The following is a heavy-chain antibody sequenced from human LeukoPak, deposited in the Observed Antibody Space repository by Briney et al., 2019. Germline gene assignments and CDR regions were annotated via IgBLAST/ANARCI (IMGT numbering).Heavy chain of an antibody. J-gene: IGHJ5*02. CDR2: IIPIFGTA. CDR3: ARHPLGGYWFDP. V-gene: IGHV1-69*06. CDR1: GGTFSSYA. Sequence: SVKVSCKASGGTFSSYAISWVRQAPGQGLEWMGGIIPIFGTANYAQKFQGRVTITADKSTSTAYMELSSLRSEDTAVYYCARHPLGGYWFDPWGQGTLVTVSS.